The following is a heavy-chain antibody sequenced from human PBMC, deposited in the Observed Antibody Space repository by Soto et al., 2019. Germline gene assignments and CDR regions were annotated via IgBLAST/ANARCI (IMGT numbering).Heavy chain of an antibody. CDR3: ARVSESFWSGYYSIFDY. V-gene: IGHV3-30-3*01. Sequence: PGWSLSLSCAASVFTFISYAMHWVRQAPGKGLEWVAVISYDRSNKYYADSVKGRFTISRDNSKNTLYLQMNSLRAEDTAVYYCARVSESFWSGYYSIFDYWGQGTLVTVSS. CDR1: VFTFISYA. CDR2: ISYDRSNK. J-gene: IGHJ4*02. D-gene: IGHD3-3*01.